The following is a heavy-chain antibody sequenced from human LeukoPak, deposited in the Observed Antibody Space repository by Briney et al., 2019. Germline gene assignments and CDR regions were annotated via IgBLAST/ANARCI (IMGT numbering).Heavy chain of an antibody. Sequence: SVTLSLTCTVSGGSISSYNWSWIRQPPGKGLEWSGYIYYSGSTNYNPSLKSRVTISGDTSKNQFSLKLSSVAAAGTAVDYWAGREGDFWSGYYDYWGQGTLVTVSS. CDR3: AGREGDFWSGYYDY. CDR2: IYYSGST. J-gene: IGHJ4*02. D-gene: IGHD3-3*01. V-gene: IGHV4-59*08. CDR1: GGSISSYN.